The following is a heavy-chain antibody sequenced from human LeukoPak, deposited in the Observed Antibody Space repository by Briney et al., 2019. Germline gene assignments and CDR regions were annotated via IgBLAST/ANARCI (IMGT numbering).Heavy chain of an antibody. CDR3: ARRLGELSPFDY. D-gene: IGHD3-16*02. CDR1: GFTFSSYS. CDR2: ISSSSSYI. Sequence: GGSLRLSCAASGFTFSSYSMNWVRQAPGKGLEWVSSISSSSSYIYYADSVKGRFTISRDNAKNSLYLQMNSLRAEDTAVYYCARRLGELSPFDYWGQGTLVTVSS. V-gene: IGHV3-21*01. J-gene: IGHJ4*02.